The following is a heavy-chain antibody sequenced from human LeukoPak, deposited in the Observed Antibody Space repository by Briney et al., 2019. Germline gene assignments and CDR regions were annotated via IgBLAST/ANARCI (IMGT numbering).Heavy chain of an antibody. J-gene: IGHJ4*02. CDR1: GFTFSSYA. V-gene: IGHV3-23*01. CDR3: AKGGGFMVRGVMFDY. D-gene: IGHD3-10*01. Sequence: PGGSLRLSCAASGFTFSSYAMSWVRQAPGKGLEWVSAISGSGGSTYYADSVKGRFTISRDNSKNTLYLQMNSLRAEDTAVYYSAKGGGFMVRGVMFDYWGQGTLVTVSS. CDR2: ISGSGGST.